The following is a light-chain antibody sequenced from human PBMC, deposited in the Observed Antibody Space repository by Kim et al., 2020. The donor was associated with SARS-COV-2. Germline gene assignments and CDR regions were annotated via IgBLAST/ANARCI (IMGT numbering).Light chain of an antibody. CDR2: GAS. J-gene: IGKJ1*01. CDR3: QQYGSSLSWT. V-gene: IGKV3-20*01. CDR1: QSVSSSY. Sequence: EIVLTQSPGTLSLCPGERATLSCRASQSVSSSYLAWYQQKPGQAPRLLIYGASSRATGIPDRFSGSGSGTDFTLTISRLEPEDFAVYYCQQYGSSLSWTVGQGTKVDIK.